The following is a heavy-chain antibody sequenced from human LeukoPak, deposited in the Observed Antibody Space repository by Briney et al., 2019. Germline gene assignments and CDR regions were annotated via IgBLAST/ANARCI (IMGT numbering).Heavy chain of an antibody. Sequence: GGSLRLSCAASGFTFSSYAMGWVRQAPGKGLEWVSAITASGGNTYYADSVKGRFTISRDNSNHTLYLQVNSLRAEDTAVYYCASLTAGWGQGTLVTVFS. CDR1: GFTFSSYA. D-gene: IGHD1-14*01. CDR3: ASLTAG. J-gene: IGHJ4*02. CDR2: ITASGGNT. V-gene: IGHV3-23*01.